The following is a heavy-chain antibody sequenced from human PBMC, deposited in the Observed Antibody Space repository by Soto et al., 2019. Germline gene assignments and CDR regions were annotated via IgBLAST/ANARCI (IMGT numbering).Heavy chain of an antibody. J-gene: IGHJ6*02. CDR2: ISSGSSYI. D-gene: IGHD6-13*01. Sequence: EVQLVESGGGLVKPGGSLRLSCAASGFTFSSYSMNWVRQAPGKGLEWVSSISSGSSYIYYADSVKGRFTISRDNAKNSLYLQMNSPRAEDTAVYYCARDHRVQQLPANPYGMDVWGQGTTVTVSS. CDR3: ARDHRVQQLPANPYGMDV. V-gene: IGHV3-21*01. CDR1: GFTFSSYS.